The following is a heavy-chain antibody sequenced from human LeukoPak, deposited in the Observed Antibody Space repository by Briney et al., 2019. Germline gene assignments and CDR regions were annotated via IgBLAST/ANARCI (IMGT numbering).Heavy chain of an antibody. Sequence: GGSLRLSCAASGFTFRSYDINWVRQAPGKGLEGVSSITGNGASTNFADSVKGRFTISRDNSKNTAYLQMNSLRAEDTAVYYCAGSGSHVYWGQGTLVTVSS. D-gene: IGHD1-26*01. J-gene: IGHJ4*02. CDR2: ITGNGAST. CDR3: AGSGSHVY. CDR1: GFTFRSYD. V-gene: IGHV3-23*01.